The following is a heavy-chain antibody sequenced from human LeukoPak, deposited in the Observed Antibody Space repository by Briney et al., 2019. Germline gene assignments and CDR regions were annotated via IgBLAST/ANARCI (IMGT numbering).Heavy chain of an antibody. Sequence: GGSLRLSCAASGFTFSSYSMNWVRQAPGKGLEWVSSISSSSSYIYYADSVKGRFTISRDNAKNSLYLQMNSLRAEDTAVYYCAPREGVVVPAASPIGYWGQGTLVTVSS. J-gene: IGHJ4*02. CDR2: ISSSSSYI. V-gene: IGHV3-21*01. CDR1: GFTFSSYS. CDR3: APREGVVVPAASPIGY. D-gene: IGHD2-2*01.